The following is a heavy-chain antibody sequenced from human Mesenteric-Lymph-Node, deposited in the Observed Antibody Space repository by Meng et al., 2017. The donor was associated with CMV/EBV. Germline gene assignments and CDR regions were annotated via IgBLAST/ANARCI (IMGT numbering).Heavy chain of an antibody. Sequence: APGFTFSSFAMNWVRQAPGKGLEWVGRIRNKANTFKTEYAASLRGRFTVSRDDSKSSLYLQMNSLKTEDTAVYYCARFNRVDWYFDLWGRGTLVTVSS. J-gene: IGHJ2*01. D-gene: IGHD2/OR15-2a*01. CDR2: IRNKANTFKT. CDR3: ARFNRVDWYFDL. V-gene: IGHV3-72*01. CDR1: GFTFSSFA.